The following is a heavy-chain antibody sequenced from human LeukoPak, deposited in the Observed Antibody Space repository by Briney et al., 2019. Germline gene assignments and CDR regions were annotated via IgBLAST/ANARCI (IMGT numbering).Heavy chain of an antibody. CDR1: GGTFSSYA. CDR2: IIPIFGTA. J-gene: IGHJ3*02. D-gene: IGHD3-22*01. V-gene: IGHV1-69*05. CDR3: ARASYDSSGYYGLNAFDI. Sequence: SVKVSCKASGGTFSSYAISWLRQAPGQGLEWMGGIIPIFGTANYAQKFQGRVTITTDESTSTAYMELSSLRSEDTAVYYCARASYDSSGYYGLNAFDIWGQGTMVTVSS.